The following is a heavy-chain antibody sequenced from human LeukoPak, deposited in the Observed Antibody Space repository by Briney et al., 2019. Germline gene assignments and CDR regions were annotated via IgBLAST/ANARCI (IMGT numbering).Heavy chain of an antibody. CDR1: GFTFSGYW. J-gene: IGHJ4*02. CDR2: IKKDGSEK. Sequence: PGGSLRLSCAASGFTFSGYWMSWVRQAPGKGLEWVANIKKDGSEKYNVDSVKGRFTISRDNANNSLYLQMNSLRAEDTAVYYCARESKGRSKIDYWGQGTLVSVSS. V-gene: IGHV3-7*01. CDR3: ARESKGRSKIDY. D-gene: IGHD4-17*01.